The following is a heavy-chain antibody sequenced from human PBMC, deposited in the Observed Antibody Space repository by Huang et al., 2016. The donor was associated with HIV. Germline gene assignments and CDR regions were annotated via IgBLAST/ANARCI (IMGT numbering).Heavy chain of an antibody. D-gene: IGHD6-19*01. CDR2: IPYDVNNR. CDR1: GFDFCKFG. V-gene: IGHV3-30*18. CDR3: AKDRGYSSLFSFFRLSYAFDF. Sequence: QVQLVESGGGVVQPGRSLRLACAASGFDFCKFGMHWVRQAPGKGLQCVAGIPYDVNNRYYAGSVKGRFTISRDNSKNMLYLQINSLRAEDTAVYYCAKDRGYSSLFSFFRLSYAFDFWGQGTMVSVSS. J-gene: IGHJ3*01.